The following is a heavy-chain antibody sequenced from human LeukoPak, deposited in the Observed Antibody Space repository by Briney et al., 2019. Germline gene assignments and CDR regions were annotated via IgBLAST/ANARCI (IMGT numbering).Heavy chain of an antibody. D-gene: IGHD2-8*02. Sequence: PSETLSLTCAVYGGSFSGYYWSWTRQPPGKGLEWIGEINHSGSTNYNPSLKSRVTISVDTSKNQFSLKLSSVTAADTAVYYCARGGYCTGGVCPKLFDYWGQGTLVTVSS. V-gene: IGHV4-34*01. CDR2: INHSGST. CDR3: ARGGYCTGGVCPKLFDY. J-gene: IGHJ4*02. CDR1: GGSFSGYY.